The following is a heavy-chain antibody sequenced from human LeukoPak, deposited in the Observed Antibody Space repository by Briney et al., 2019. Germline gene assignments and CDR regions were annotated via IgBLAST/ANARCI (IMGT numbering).Heavy chain of an antibody. V-gene: IGHV3-33*03. D-gene: IGHD3-16*01. CDR3: ARGHYGMDV. CDR2: IWYDGSNK. Sequence: GGSLRLSCAASGFTFSSYGMHWVRQAPGKGLEWVAVIWYDGSNKYYADSVKGRFTISRDNAKNSLYLQMNSLRAEDTAVYYCARGHYGMDVWGQGTTVTVSS. CDR1: GFTFSSYG. J-gene: IGHJ6*02.